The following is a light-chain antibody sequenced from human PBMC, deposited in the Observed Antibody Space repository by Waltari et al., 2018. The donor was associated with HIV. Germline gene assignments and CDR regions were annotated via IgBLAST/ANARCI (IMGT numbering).Light chain of an antibody. CDR2: RGG. V-gene: IGLV10-54*01. Sequence: AGLTQPSSVSKGLQQNVTLTCTGNDKNVGHEGTGWLLRHEGHPPELLSYRGGARPAGISHKYFASRSGNTASLTITGLQVDDEAVYYCSAWDSSLSEWVFGGGTKLTVL. CDR3: SAWDSSLSEWV. J-gene: IGLJ3*02. CDR1: DKNVGHEG.